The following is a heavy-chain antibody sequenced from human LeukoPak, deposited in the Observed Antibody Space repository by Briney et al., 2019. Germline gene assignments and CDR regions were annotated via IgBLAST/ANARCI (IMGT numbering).Heavy chain of an antibody. J-gene: IGHJ4*02. Sequence: SETLSLTCTVSGDSISGSHWIWIRQPPGKELEWIGHVYYKGNTNYSPSLGSRVTMSVDTSKNQFSLRIDSVTAADTAIYYCARGNNGWFVYFDFWGQGILVTVSP. CDR1: GDSISGSH. CDR3: ARGNNGWFVYFDF. V-gene: IGHV4-59*01. D-gene: IGHD6-19*01. CDR2: VYYKGNT.